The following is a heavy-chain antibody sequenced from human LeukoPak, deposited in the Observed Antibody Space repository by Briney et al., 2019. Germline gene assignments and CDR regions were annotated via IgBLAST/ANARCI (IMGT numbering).Heavy chain of an antibody. Sequence: GGSLRLSCAASGFTFSSYGMHWVRQAPGKGLEWVAVISYDGSNKYYADFVKGRFTISRDNSKNTLYLQMNSLRAEDTAVYYCAKEGGLLWFGELYYWGQGTLVTVSS. CDR1: GFTFSSYG. J-gene: IGHJ4*02. V-gene: IGHV3-30*18. CDR2: ISYDGSNK. D-gene: IGHD3-10*01. CDR3: AKEGGLLWFGELYY.